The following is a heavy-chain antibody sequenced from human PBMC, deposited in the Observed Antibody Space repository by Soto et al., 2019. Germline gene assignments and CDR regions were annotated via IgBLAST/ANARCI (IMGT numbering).Heavy chain of an antibody. D-gene: IGHD2-21*02. V-gene: IGHV1-69*12. J-gene: IGHJ5*01. CDR1: AGTFSSYA. CDR2: IIPMFGTP. CDR3: ARDVVVVTAIRGWFDS. Sequence: QVQLVQSGAEVKKPGSSVKVSCKATAGTFSSYAISWVRQAPGQGLKWMGGIIPMFGTPNYAQKFQGRVTITADESTSTAYMELSSLRSEDTAVYYCARDVVVVTAIRGWFDSWGQGTLVTVSS.